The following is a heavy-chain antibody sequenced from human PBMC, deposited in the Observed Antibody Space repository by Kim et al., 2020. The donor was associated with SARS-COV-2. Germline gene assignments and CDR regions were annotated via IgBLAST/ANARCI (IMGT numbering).Heavy chain of an antibody. CDR3: ARGLVGGELPIEYYYYYMDV. J-gene: IGHJ6*03. Sequence: ASVKVSCKASGYTFTSYDINWVRQATGQGLEWMGWMNPNSGNTGYAQKFQGRVTMTRNTSISTAYMELSSLRSEDTAVYYCARGLVGGELPIEYYYYYMDVWGKGTTVTVSS. D-gene: IGHD1-26*01. CDR2: MNPNSGNT. CDR1: GYTFTSYD. V-gene: IGHV1-8*01.